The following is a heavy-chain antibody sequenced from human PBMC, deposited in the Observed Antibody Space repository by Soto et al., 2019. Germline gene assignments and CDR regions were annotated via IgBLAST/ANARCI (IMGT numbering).Heavy chain of an antibody. CDR2: IYYSGST. Sequence: KPSETLSLTCTVSGGSISSYYWSWIQQPPGKGLEWIGYIYYSGSTNYNPSLKSRVTISVDTSKNQFSLKLSSVTAADTAVYYCARVGRWRSTVTTSHYFDYWGQGTLVTVSS. CDR3: ARVGRWRSTVTTSHYFDY. J-gene: IGHJ4*02. D-gene: IGHD4-17*01. CDR1: GGSISSYY. V-gene: IGHV4-59*01.